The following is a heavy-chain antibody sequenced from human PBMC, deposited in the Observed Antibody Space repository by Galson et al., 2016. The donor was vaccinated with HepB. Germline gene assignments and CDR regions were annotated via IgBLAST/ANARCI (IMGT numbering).Heavy chain of an antibody. CDR1: GYNYATYG. J-gene: IGHJ4*02. CDR3: ARGPVQLWSLDY. CDR2: IGAYNGNT. V-gene: IGHV1-18*01. Sequence: SVKVSCKASGYNYATYGIHWLRQAPGQGFEWMGWIGAYNGNTNYARKFQGRVTMTTDTSTTTAYMELRSLRSDDTAVFYCARGPVQLWSLDYWGQGTLVTGSS. D-gene: IGHD5-18*01.